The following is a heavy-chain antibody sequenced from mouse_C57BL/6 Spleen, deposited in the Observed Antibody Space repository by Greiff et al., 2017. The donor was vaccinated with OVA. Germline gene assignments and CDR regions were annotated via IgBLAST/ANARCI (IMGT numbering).Heavy chain of an antibody. CDR1: GYTFTSYW. CDR2: IDPSDSYT. Sequence: QVQLQQPGAELVMPGASVKLSCKASGYTFTSYWMHWVKQRPGQGLEWIGEIDPSDSYTNYNQKFKGKSTLTVDKSSSTAYMQLSSLTSEDSAVYYGARPAVVAGYYAMDCWGQGTSVTVAS. CDR3: ARPAVVAGYYAMDC. J-gene: IGHJ4*01. V-gene: IGHV1-69*01. D-gene: IGHD1-1*01.